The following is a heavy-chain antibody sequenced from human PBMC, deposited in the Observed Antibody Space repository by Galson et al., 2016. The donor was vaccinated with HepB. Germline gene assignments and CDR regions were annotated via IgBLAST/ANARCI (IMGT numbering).Heavy chain of an antibody. Sequence: SLRLSCAGSGFIFSSYWMSWVRQAPGKGLEWVANIKQDGSEKFYVDCLKGRLTISRDNAKNSLFLQMNSLRADDTAVYYCARGRRTMVRGLNGYYFDLWGQGTLVTVSS. D-gene: IGHD3-10*01. V-gene: IGHV3-7*03. CDR3: ARGRRTMVRGLNGYYFDL. CDR2: IKQDGSEK. CDR1: GFIFSSYW. J-gene: IGHJ4*02.